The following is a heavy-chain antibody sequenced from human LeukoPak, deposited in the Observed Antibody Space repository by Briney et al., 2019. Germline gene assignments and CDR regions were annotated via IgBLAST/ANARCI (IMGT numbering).Heavy chain of an antibody. J-gene: IGHJ5*01. V-gene: IGHV4-61*02. D-gene: IGHD6-6*01. Sequence: SETLSLTCTVSGASISSGPYYWRWIRQAAGKGLEWLGRVPVGRDTDYSPSLKSRLTLSVDTSKNQFSLHLRSVTAAYTAIYFCARDSDSSEALDSWGQGTLVTVSS. CDR3: ARDSDSSEALDS. CDR2: VPVGRDT. CDR1: GASISSGPYY.